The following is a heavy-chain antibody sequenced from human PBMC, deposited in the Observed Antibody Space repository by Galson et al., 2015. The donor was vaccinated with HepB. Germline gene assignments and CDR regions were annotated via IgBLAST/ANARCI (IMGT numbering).Heavy chain of an antibody. CDR1: GFTVSSNY. CDR3: ARGYSRSWYSGLGF. J-gene: IGHJ4*02. V-gene: IGHV3-53*01. D-gene: IGHD6-13*01. CDR2: INRGENT. Sequence: SLRLSCAASGFTVSSNYMSWVRQAPGRGLEFVSVINRGENTNYADSVRGRFIISRDNSKNTLYLKMNSLRVEDTAVYYCARGYSRSWYSGLGFWGQGTLVTVSS.